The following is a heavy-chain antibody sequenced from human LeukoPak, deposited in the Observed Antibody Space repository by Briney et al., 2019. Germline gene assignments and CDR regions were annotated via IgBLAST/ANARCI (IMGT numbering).Heavy chain of an antibody. CDR1: GFTFSSYA. Sequence: PGGSLRLSCAASGFTFSSYAITWVRQAPGKGLEWVSAVSSNGAKTYYADSVKGRFTISRDNYKNMVFLQMNSLRAEDTAVYYCARTYYYGSGRTYYYYGMDVWGQGTTVTVSS. CDR3: ARTYYYGSGRTYYYYGMDV. J-gene: IGHJ6*02. V-gene: IGHV3-23*01. D-gene: IGHD3-10*01. CDR2: VSSNGAKT.